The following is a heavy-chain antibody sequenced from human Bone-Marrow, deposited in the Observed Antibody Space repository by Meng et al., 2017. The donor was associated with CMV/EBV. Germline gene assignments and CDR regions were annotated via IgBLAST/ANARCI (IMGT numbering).Heavy chain of an antibody. CDR3: ARDYDFWSGYYTGIFRYYYGMDV. J-gene: IGHJ6*01. V-gene: IGHV3-21*01. CDR1: GFTFSSYS. D-gene: IGHD3-3*01. CDR2: ISSSSYI. Sequence: GGSLRLSCAASGFTFSSYSMNWVRQAPGKGLEWVSSISSSSYIYYADSVKGRFTISRDNAKNSLYLQMNSLRAEDTAVYYCARDYDFWSGYYTGIFRYYYGMDVWGQGPTVTVSS.